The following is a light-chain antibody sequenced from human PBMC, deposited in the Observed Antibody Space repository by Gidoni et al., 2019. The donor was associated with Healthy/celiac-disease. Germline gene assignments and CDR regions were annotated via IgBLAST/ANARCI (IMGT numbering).Light chain of an antibody. CDR2: GAS. J-gene: IGKJ4*01. CDR3: QQYGSSRLT. V-gene: IGKV3-20*01. CDR1: QSVSSSY. Sequence: EIVLTQSPGTLSLSPGERATLPCRASQSVSSSYVAWYQQKPGQAPRPLIYGASSRATGIPDRFSGSGSGTDFTLTISRLEPEDFAVYYCQQYGSSRLTFGGGTKVEIK.